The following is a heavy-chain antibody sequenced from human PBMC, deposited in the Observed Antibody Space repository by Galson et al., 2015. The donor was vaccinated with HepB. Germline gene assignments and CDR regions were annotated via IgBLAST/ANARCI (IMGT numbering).Heavy chain of an antibody. Sequence: SLRLSCAASGFTLSSYAMSWVRQAPGKGLEWVSAISGSGGSTNYADSVKGRFTISRDNAKNSLYLQMNSLRAEDTAVYYCARSYDSSEFDPWGQGTLVTVSS. V-gene: IGHV3-23*01. CDR1: GFTLSSYA. D-gene: IGHD3-22*01. CDR2: ISGSGGST. CDR3: ARSYDSSEFDP. J-gene: IGHJ5*02.